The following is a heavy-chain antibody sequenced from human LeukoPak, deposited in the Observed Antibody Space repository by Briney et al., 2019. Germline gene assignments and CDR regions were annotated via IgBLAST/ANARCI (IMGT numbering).Heavy chain of an antibody. J-gene: IGHJ2*01. Sequence: GGSLRLSCAASGFTFSSYAMNWVRQAPGKGLEWVSAISGSGGSTYYADSVKGRFTISRDNSKNTLYLQMNSLRAEDTAVYYCAKDQRQWLVGWYFDLWGRGTLVTVSS. CDR3: AKDQRQWLVGWYFDL. CDR2: ISGSGGST. D-gene: IGHD6-19*01. V-gene: IGHV3-23*01. CDR1: GFTFSSYA.